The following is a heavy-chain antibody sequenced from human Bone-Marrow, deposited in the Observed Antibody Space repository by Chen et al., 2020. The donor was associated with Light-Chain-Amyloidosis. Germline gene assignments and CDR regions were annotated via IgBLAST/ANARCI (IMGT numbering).Heavy chain of an antibody. J-gene: IGHJ4*02. V-gene: IGHV3-23*01. CDR2: ITGSNFNT. CDR1: GFTFRNYA. CDR3: TKTPYDVLTGSLIFDY. Sequence: DVQLLESGGGLVQPGGSLRLPFAASGFTFRNYAMSWVRQSPGKGREWVAAITGSNFNTYSADSVKGRFTISRDNSKTTLYLQMNSLTAEDTAMYYCTKTPYDVLTGSLIFDYWGQGNLVTVSS. D-gene: IGHD3-9*01.